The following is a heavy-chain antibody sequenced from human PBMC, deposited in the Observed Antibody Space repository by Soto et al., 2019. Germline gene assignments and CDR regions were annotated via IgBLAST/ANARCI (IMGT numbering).Heavy chain of an antibody. CDR1: GYTFTGYY. D-gene: IGHD2-2*01. CDR3: AASSVVVPAADYYYYYGMDV. CDR2: INPNSGGK. V-gene: IGHV1-2*02. Sequence: QVQLVQSGAEVKKPGASVKVSCKASGYTFTGYYMHWVRQAPGQGLEWMGWINPNSGGKNYAQKYQGRVTMTRDTSISTAYMELSRLRSDDTAVYYCAASSVVVPAADYYYYYGMDVWGQGTTVTVSS. J-gene: IGHJ6*02.